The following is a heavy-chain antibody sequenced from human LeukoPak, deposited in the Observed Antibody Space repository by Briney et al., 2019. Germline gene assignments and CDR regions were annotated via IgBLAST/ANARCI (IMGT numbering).Heavy chain of an antibody. D-gene: IGHD6-6*01. CDR3: APYSPSSSEPFDY. V-gene: IGHV1-69*01. Sequence: ASVTVSFTASGGTFSSYAISWVRQAPGQGLEWMGGIIPIFGTANYAQKFQGRVTITADESTSTAYMELSSLRSEDTAVYYCAPYSPSSSEPFDYWGQGTLVTVSS. CDR1: GGTFSSYA. J-gene: IGHJ4*02. CDR2: IIPIFGTA.